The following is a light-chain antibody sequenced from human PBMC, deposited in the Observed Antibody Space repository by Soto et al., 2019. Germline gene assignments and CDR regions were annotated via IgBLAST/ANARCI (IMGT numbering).Light chain of an antibody. CDR1: QSISSD. Sequence: DIQMTQSPSSLSASVGDRVTITCRTSQSISSDLNWYQQKTGRAPKLLIYGASTLQSGVPSRFSGSGSGTDFTLTISSLQPEDFATYDCQQSYSTPLTFGGGTKVDIK. V-gene: IGKV1-39*01. CDR2: GAS. J-gene: IGKJ4*01. CDR3: QQSYSTPLT.